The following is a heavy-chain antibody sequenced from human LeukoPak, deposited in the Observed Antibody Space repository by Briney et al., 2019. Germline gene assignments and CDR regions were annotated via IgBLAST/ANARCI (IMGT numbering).Heavy chain of an antibody. CDR1: GFTVGNNH. Sequence: PGGSLRLSCAASGFTVGNNHMNWVRQAPGKGLEWVSLIYSGGNTQYADSVKGRFIIFRDSSKSTLYLQMNSLRVEDTAVYYCATRAVAAPYWGQGTLVTVSS. D-gene: IGHD6-19*01. CDR2: IYSGGNT. V-gene: IGHV3-66*01. J-gene: IGHJ4*02. CDR3: ATRAVAAPY.